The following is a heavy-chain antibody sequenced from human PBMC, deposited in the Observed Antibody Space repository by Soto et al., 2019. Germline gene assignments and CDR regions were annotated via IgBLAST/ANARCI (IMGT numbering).Heavy chain of an antibody. J-gene: IGHJ4*02. Sequence: SPALSLTCAICGGSVSSNSATWNLIRQSPSRGLEWLGRTYYRSKWYYDYAVSVKSRITINPDTSKNQFSLQLNSVTPEDTAVYYCARDHPDGAYPAYRGQGTLVPVSP. CDR3: ARDHPDGAYPAY. CDR1: GGSVSSNSAT. D-gene: IGHD4-17*01. CDR2: TYYRSKWYY. V-gene: IGHV6-1*01.